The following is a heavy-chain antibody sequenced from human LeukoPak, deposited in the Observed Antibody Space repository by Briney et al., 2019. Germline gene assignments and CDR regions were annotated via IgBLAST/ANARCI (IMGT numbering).Heavy chain of an antibody. J-gene: IGHJ4*02. V-gene: IGHV1-46*01. CDR2: INPRGTST. Sequence: ASVKVSCKASGYTFTRHYMHWVRQAPGQGLEWMGVINPRGTSTIYAEKFQGRIILTRDMSSTTDYMELSSLKSDDTAVYYCATVRQELLYLGPTWYFDYWGQGTLVTVSS. CDR3: ATVRQELLYLGPTWYFDY. CDR1: GYTFTRHY. D-gene: IGHD1-26*01.